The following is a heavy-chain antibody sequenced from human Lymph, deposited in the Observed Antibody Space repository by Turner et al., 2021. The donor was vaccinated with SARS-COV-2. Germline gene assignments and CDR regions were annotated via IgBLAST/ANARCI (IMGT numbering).Heavy chain of an antibody. CDR2: ISAYNGYT. D-gene: IGHD2-2*02. V-gene: IGHV1-18*04. CDR3: AREGYCSTTSCYRGQYYYYGMDV. CDR1: GYTFTSYG. Sequence: QVQLVQSGAEVKKPGASVKVSCKAPGYTFTSYGFSWVRQAPGQGLEWMGWISAYNGYTNYAQKLQGRVTMTTDTSTSTAYMELRSLRSDDTAVYYCAREGYCSTTSCYRGQYYYYGMDVWGQGTTVTVSS. J-gene: IGHJ6*02.